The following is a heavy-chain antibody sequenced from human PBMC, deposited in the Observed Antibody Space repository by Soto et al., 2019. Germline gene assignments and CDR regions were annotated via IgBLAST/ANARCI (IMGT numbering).Heavy chain of an antibody. D-gene: IGHD6-13*01. J-gene: IGHJ4*02. CDR3: ARITGYSSTWSHDF. CDR2: IDWDGDE. V-gene: IGHV2-70*11. CDR1: GFSLSTSGVC. Sequence: SGPTLVNPTQTLTLTCTFSGFSLSTSGVCVTWIRQPPGKALEWLARIDWDGDENYNTSLKTRLTISKDTSKNQVVLTMTNMDPVDTGMYYCARITGYSSTWSHDFWGQGTLVTVSS.